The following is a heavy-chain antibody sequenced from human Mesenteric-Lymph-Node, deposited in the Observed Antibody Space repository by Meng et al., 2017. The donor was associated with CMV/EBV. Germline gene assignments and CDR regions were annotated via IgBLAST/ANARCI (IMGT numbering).Heavy chain of an antibody. D-gene: IGHD2-15*01. V-gene: IGHV3-21*01. CDR1: GFTFSAYT. Sequence: GESLKISCAASGFTFSAYTMNWVRQAPGKGLEWVSSVSSTSNYVFYADSVKGRFAVSRDNAENSLFLQMNSLRVEDTAVYYCARDRSPGYCSGGSCEYYYGMDVWGQGTTVTVSS. CDR2: VSSTSNYV. J-gene: IGHJ6*02. CDR3: ARDRSPGYCSGGSCEYYYGMDV.